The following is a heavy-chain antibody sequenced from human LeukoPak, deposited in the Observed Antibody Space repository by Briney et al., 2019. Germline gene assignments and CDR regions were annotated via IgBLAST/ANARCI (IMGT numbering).Heavy chain of an antibody. J-gene: IGHJ6*03. D-gene: IGHD3-3*01. CDR1: GYTFTGYY. V-gene: IGHV1-2*02. CDR3: ARGKPVTIFGVVNVEDYYMDV. Sequence: ASVKVSCKASGYTFTGYYMHWVRQAPGQGLEWMGWINPNSGGTNYAQKFQGRVTMTRDTSISTAYMELSRLRSDDTAVYYCARGKPVTIFGVVNVEDYYMDVWGKGTTVTVSS. CDR2: INPNSGGT.